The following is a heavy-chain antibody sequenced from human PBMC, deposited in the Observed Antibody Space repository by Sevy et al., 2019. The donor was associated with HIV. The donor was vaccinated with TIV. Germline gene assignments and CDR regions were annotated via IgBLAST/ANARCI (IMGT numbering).Heavy chain of an antibody. Sequence: GGSLRLSCAASGFTLSIYAMNWVRQAPGKGLEWVSLISSGGDTWYADSVKGRFTISRDNSKNTLFLQMNSLGAEDTAVYYCAKDLGSRNFFDWWGQGTLVTVSS. J-gene: IGHJ4*02. V-gene: IGHV3-23*01. CDR1: GFTLSIYA. CDR2: ISSGGDT. CDR3: AKDLGSRNFFDW.